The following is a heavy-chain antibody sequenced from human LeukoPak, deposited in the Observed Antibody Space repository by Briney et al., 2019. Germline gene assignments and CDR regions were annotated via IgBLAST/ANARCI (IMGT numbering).Heavy chain of an antibody. D-gene: IGHD1-26*01. Sequence: ASVKVSCKASGFTVTSHGISWVRQAPGQGLEWMGWISGYTGNTNYAQNLQGRVTMTTDTSTSTAYMELRSLRSDDTAVYYCARSSVGATTRFDYWGQGTLVTVSS. CDR2: ISGYTGNT. J-gene: IGHJ4*02. CDR3: ARSSVGATTRFDY. CDR1: GFTVTSHG. V-gene: IGHV1-18*01.